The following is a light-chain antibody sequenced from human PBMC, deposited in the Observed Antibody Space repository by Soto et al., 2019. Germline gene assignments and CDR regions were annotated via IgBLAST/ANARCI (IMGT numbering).Light chain of an antibody. Sequence: QSALTQPRSVSGSPGQSVTISCTGTSSDIGAYNYVSWYQHYPGKAPKLMINYVSNRPSGVPDRFSGSKSGNTASLTISGLQAEDEADYYCCSYAGSYPVVFGGGTKVTVL. CDR1: SSDIGAYNY. CDR3: CSYAGSYPVV. CDR2: YVS. J-gene: IGLJ2*01. V-gene: IGLV2-11*01.